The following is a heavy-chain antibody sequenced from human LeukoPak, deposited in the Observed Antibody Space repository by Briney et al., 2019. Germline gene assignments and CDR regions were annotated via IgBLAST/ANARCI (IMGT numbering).Heavy chain of an antibody. CDR1: GGSFCGYY. CDR2: INHSGST. J-gene: IGHJ4*02. D-gene: IGHD3-16*01. Sequence: SETLSLTCAVYGGSFCGYYWSWIRQPPGKGLEWIGEINHSGSTNYNPSLKSRVTISVDTSKNQFSLKLSSVTAADTAVYYCARGSWGFDYWGQGTLVTVSS. V-gene: IGHV4-34*01. CDR3: ARGSWGFDY.